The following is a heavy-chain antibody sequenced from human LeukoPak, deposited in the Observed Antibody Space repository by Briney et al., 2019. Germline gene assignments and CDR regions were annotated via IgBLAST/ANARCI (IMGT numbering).Heavy chain of an antibody. V-gene: IGHV3-21*01. J-gene: IGHJ4*02. D-gene: IGHD3-9*01. CDR3: ARSGGTSARNFDWT. Sequence: GGSLRLSCAASGFTFSSYSMNWVRQAPGKGLEWVSSISSSSSYIYYADSVKGRFTISRDNAKNSLYLQMNSLRAEDTAVYYCARSGGTSARNFDWTWGQGTLVTVSS. CDR1: GFTFSSYS. CDR2: ISSSSSYI.